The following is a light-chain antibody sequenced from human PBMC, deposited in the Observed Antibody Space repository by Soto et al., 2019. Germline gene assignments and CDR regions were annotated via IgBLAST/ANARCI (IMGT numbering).Light chain of an antibody. CDR2: AAS. CDR1: QSISSY. Sequence: DIQMTQSPSSLYASVGDRVTITCRASQSISSYLNWYQQKPGKAPKLLIYAASSLQSGVPSRFSGSGSGTDFTLTIRSLQPEDFATYYCQQSYSTRWTFGQGTKVDIK. J-gene: IGKJ1*01. CDR3: QQSYSTRWT. V-gene: IGKV1-39*01.